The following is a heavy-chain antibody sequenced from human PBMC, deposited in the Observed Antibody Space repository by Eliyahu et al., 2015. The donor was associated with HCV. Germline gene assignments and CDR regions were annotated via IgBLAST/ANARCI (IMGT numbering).Heavy chain of an antibody. CDR3: ARLYSSYPRAPFDY. J-gene: IGHJ4*02. D-gene: IGHD1-26*01. Sequence: EVQLMQSGAEVIKPGESLKISCKASGYXFINFWIGWVRQXPGKGLEWMGXIYPGDSDTTYSPSFQGQVTISADKSISTAYLQWTSLKASDTAMYYCARLYSSYPRAPFDYWGQGTLVTVSS. CDR2: IYPGDSDT. CDR1: GYXFINFW. V-gene: IGHV5-51*01.